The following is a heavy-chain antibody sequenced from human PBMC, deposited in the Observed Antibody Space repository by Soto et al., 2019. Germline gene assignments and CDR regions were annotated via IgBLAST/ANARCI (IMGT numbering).Heavy chain of an antibody. D-gene: IGHD3-9*01. CDR1: VFTFSSYS. CDR2: IGTRSDI. J-gene: IGHJ6*02. V-gene: IGHV3-21*01. Sequence: PGGSLRLSCASSVFTFSSYSMHCVRHAPGKGLEWVSSIGTRSDIYYADSVKGRFTISRDNAKNSLSLQMNSMTAEDTAVYYCAREETDWQLAYGLDVWGQGTTVNVSS. CDR3: AREETDWQLAYGLDV.